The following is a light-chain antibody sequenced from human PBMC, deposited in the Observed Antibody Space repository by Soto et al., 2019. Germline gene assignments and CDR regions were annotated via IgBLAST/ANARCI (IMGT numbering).Light chain of an antibody. CDR3: QQYKNWLPTT. Sequence: IVMTQSPATLSVSPGERATLSCRASQSVSSSLAWYQQKPGQGPRLLIYGASTRATGIPARFSGSGSGTEFTLTNSSLQSEDFAVYYCQQYKNWLPTTFGGGTKVEIK. CDR1: QSVSSS. J-gene: IGKJ4*01. CDR2: GAS. V-gene: IGKV3-15*01.